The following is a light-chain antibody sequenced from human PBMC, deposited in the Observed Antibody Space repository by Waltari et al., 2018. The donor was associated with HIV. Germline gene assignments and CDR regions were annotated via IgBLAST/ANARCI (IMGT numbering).Light chain of an antibody. CDR3: AVWDDSVNGYV. V-gene: IGLV1-44*01. CDR2: GRD. CDR1: SSNIRIYV. J-gene: IGLJ1*01. Sequence: QSALPQPPSPSGTPGQSVTISCSGSSSNIRIYVSTWSQPVTGTATKLLVSGRDQRPAGVPDRFSGSKSGTSGSLAISGLQSEDEGDYYCAVWDDSVNGYVFGTGTKVTVL.